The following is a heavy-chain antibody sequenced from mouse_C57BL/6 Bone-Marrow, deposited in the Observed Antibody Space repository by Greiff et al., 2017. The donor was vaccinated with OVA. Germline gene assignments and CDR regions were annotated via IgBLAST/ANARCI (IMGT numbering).Heavy chain of an antibody. J-gene: IGHJ1*03. D-gene: IGHD1-1*01. CDR3: ASYYGSSYWYFDV. CDR2: IWRGGST. V-gene: IGHV2-2*01. Sequence: VQLQESGPSLVQPSQSLSITCTVSGFSLTSYGVHWVRQSPGKGLEWLGVIWRGGSTDYNAAFISRLSISKDNSKSQVFFKMNSLQADDTAIYYGASYYGSSYWYFDVWGTGTTVTVSS. CDR1: GFSLTSYG.